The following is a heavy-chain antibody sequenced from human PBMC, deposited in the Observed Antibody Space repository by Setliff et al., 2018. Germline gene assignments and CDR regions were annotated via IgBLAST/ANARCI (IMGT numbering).Heavy chain of an antibody. J-gene: IGHJ5*02. CDR2: IYTGGST. CDR1: GVSVSRHY. D-gene: IGHD1-1*01. Sequence: SETLSLTCIVSGVSVSRHYWSWIRQPPGKTLEWIRYIYTGGSTTYNPSLKSRVTLSLDTSKNHLSLNLTSVTAADTAVYYCARDVWGAGTGWFDPWGLGILVTVSS. CDR3: ARDVWGAGTGWFDP. V-gene: IGHV4-4*08.